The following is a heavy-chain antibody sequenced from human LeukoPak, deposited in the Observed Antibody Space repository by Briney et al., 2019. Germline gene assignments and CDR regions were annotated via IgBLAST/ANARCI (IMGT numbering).Heavy chain of an antibody. D-gene: IGHD3-16*02. J-gene: IGHJ6*03. Sequence: ASVKVSCKASGGTFSSYAISWVRQAPGQGLEWMGWISAYNGNTNYAQKLQGRVTMTTDTSTSTAYMELRSLRSDDTAVYYCASTRHYDYVWGSYRPVDYMDVWGKGTTVTVSS. CDR3: ASTRHYDYVWGSYRPVDYMDV. CDR1: GGTFSSYA. V-gene: IGHV1-18*01. CDR2: ISAYNGNT.